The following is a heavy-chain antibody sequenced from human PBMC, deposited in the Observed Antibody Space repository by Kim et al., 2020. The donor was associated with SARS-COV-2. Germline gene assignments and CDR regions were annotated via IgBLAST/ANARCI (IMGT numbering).Heavy chain of an antibody. CDR3: ARGRRYDILTGYLGNYYGMDV. J-gene: IGHJ6*02. V-gene: IGHV1-8*01. Sequence: SVKVSCKASGYTFTSYDINWVRQATGQGLEWMGWMNPNSGNTGYAQKFQGRVTMTRNTSISTAYMELSSLRSEDTAVYYCARGRRYDILTGYLGNYYGMDVWGQGTTVTVSS. CDR2: MNPNSGNT. D-gene: IGHD3-9*01. CDR1: GYTFTSYD.